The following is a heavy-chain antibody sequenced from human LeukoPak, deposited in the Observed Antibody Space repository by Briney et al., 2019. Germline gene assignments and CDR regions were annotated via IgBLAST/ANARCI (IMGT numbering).Heavy chain of an antibody. V-gene: IGHV3-7*01. CDR1: GFTFGNFW. Sequence: GGSLRLSCAASGFTFGNFWMTWVRQAPGKGLEWVANIKHDGSEKYYVDSVKGRFTISRDNAKNSLYLQMNSLRAEDTAVYYCARDAGRKDDYWGQGTLVTVSS. CDR3: ARDAGRKDDY. CDR2: IKHDGSEK. J-gene: IGHJ4*02.